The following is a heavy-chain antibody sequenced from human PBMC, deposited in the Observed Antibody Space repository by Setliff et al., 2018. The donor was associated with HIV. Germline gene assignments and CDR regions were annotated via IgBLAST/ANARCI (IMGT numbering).Heavy chain of an antibody. CDR1: GFSISSRYY. V-gene: IGHV4-38-2*02. D-gene: IGHD6-13*01. CDR2: IYHTGSS. CDR3: AREQSSSWYIRWFDP. Sequence: SETLSLTCDVSGFSISSRYYWGWIRQSPGKGLEWIGNIYHTGSSYYNPSLNDRATISLDTSKNQFSLKLNSVTAADTAVYYCAREQSSSWYIRWFDPWGQGALVTVAS. J-gene: IGHJ5*02.